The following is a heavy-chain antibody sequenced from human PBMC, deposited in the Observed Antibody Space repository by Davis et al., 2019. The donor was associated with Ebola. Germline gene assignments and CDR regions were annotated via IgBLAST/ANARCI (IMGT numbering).Heavy chain of an antibody. CDR1: GYTFTSYA. CDR3: ARAQFPTTSDH. D-gene: IGHD1-1*01. Sequence: ASVKVSCKASGYTFTSYAMHWVRQAPGQRLEWMGWINAGNGNTKYSQKFQGRVTITRDTSKSTAYMEVGILRSDDTAVYYCARAQFPTTSDHWGQGTLVTVSS. J-gene: IGHJ4*02. CDR2: INAGNGNT. V-gene: IGHV1-3*01.